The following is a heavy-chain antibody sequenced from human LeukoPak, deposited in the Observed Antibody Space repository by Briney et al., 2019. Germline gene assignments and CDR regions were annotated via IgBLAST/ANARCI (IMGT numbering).Heavy chain of an antibody. CDR1: GFNFSNAW. CDR3: AKGFYDNSASGVFDI. CDR2: ISASGGST. V-gene: IGHV3-23*01. J-gene: IGHJ3*02. D-gene: IGHD3-22*01. Sequence: GGSLRLSCAASGFNFSNAWMSWVRQAPGKGLEWVSGISASGGSTYYADSVKGRFTISRDNSKNTLYLQMNSLRAEDTAVYYCAKGFYDNSASGVFDIWGQGTMVTVSS.